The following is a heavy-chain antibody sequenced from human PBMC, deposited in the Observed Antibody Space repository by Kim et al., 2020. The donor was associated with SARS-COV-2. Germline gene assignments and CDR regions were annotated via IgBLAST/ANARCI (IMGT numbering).Heavy chain of an antibody. Sequence: GRFTISRDNAKNSLYLQMNSLRDEDTAVYYCARYCSTSGRTTCRTPARMDVWGQGTTVSVSS. D-gene: IGHD2-8*01. CDR3: ARYCSTSGRTTCRTPARMDV. V-gene: IGHV3-7*04. J-gene: IGHJ6*02.